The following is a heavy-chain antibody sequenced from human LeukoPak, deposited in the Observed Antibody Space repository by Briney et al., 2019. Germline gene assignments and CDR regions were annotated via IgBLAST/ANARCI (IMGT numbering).Heavy chain of an antibody. CDR2: ISPDGSDQ. J-gene: IGHJ4*02. CDR1: GFTFSSSA. CDR3: ARGSRWLQLEPLDR. V-gene: IGHV3-30*01. D-gene: IGHD5-24*01. Sequence: GGSLRLSCAASGFTFSSSAMHWVRQAPGKGLEWVAVISPDGSDQYYADSVKGRFTISRDKSKNTLYVQMNGLREEDTAVYYCARGSRWLQLEPLDRWGQGTLVTVSS.